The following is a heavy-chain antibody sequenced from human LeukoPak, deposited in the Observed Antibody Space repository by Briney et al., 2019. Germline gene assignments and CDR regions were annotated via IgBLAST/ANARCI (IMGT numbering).Heavy chain of an antibody. D-gene: IGHD6-13*01. Sequence: GGSLRLSCAASGFTFSDYYMSWIRQAPGKGLEWVSYIRSSGSTIYYADSVKGRFTISRDNAKNSLYLQMNSLRAEDTAVYYCARDRWSIAAAIYPTNFDYWGQGTLVTVSS. V-gene: IGHV3-11*04. CDR1: GFTFSDYY. J-gene: IGHJ4*02. CDR2: IRSSGSTI. CDR3: ARDRWSIAAAIYPTNFDY.